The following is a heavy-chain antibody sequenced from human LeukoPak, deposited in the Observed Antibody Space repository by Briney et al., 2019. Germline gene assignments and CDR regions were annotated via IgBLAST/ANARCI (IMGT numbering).Heavy chain of an antibody. V-gene: IGHV3-23*01. CDR3: AKRGVTGYKEAFDY. CDR2: VSGSGGST. D-gene: IGHD3-9*01. Sequence: GGSLRLSCAASGFTFSSYWMVWVRQAPGKGLEWVSAVSGSGGSTYYADSVEGRFTISRDNSKNTLHLQMNSLRAEDTAVYYCAKRGVTGYKEAFDYWGQGTLVTVSS. CDR1: GFTFSSYW. J-gene: IGHJ4*02.